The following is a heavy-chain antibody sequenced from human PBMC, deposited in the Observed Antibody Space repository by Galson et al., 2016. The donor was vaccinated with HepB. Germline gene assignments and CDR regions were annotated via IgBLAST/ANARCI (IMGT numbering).Heavy chain of an antibody. CDR3: ARIYDRNWFDP. V-gene: IGHV4-28*01. CDR2: IYYSGST. Sequence: SETLSLTCAVSGYSISSSNWWGWIRQPPGKGLEWIGYIYYSGSTYYNLSLKSRATMSVDTSKNQFSLKLSSATAVDTAVYYCARIYDRNWFDPWGRGTLVTVSS. D-gene: IGHD3-3*01. J-gene: IGHJ5*02. CDR1: GYSISSSNW.